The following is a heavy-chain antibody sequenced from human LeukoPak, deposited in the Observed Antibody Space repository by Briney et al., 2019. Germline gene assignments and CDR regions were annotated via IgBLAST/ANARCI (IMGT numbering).Heavy chain of an antibody. CDR1: GGSISSGGYS. CDR2: IYHSGST. Sequence: PSETLSLTCAVSGGSISSGGYSWSWIRQPPGKGLEWIGYIYHSGSTYYNPSLKSRVTISVDRSKNQFSLKLSSVTAADTAVYYCARAAYCGGDCYWLDYWGQGTLVTVSS. CDR3: ARAAYCGGDCYWLDY. V-gene: IGHV4-30-2*01. D-gene: IGHD2-21*02. J-gene: IGHJ4*02.